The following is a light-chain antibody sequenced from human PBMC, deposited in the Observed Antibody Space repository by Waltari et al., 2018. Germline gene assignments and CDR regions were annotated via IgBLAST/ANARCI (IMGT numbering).Light chain of an antibody. CDR3: QQYYSLPT. V-gene: IGKV4-1*01. CDR1: QSVLYRSNNKHS. Sequence: DIVMTQSPDSLAVSLGERATINCKSSQSVLYRSNNKHSVAWYQQKPGQSPKLLIYWSSTRESGVPDRFSGGGSGTDFTLTISSLQADDVAIYYCQQYYSLPTFGGVTKVEI. J-gene: IGKJ4*01. CDR2: WSS.